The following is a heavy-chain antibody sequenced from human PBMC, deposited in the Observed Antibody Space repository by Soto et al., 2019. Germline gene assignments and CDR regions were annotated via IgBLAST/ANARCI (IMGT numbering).Heavy chain of an antibody. J-gene: IGHJ5*02. V-gene: IGHV4-59*01. CDR2: IYYSGST. CDR3: AKSHGDYPWFDP. CDR1: GGSISSYY. D-gene: IGHD4-17*01. Sequence: PSETLSLTCTVSGGSISSYYWSWIRQPPGKGLEWIGYIYYSGSTNYNPSLKSRVTISVDTSKNQFSLKLSSVTAADTAVYYCAKSHGDYPWFDPWGQGTLVT.